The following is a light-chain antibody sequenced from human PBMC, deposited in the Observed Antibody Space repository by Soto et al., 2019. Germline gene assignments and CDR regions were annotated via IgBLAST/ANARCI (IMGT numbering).Light chain of an antibody. CDR3: SSYTTNNAHV. Sequence: QSALTQPASASGSPGQSISISCTGTSNDVGAFNYVSWYQQHPGKAPKLIIFEVFNRPSGVSARFSGSKSGSTASLTVSGLQAEDEADYFCSSYTTNNAHVFGGGTKLTVL. J-gene: IGLJ2*01. CDR2: EVF. CDR1: SNDVGAFNY. V-gene: IGLV2-14*01.